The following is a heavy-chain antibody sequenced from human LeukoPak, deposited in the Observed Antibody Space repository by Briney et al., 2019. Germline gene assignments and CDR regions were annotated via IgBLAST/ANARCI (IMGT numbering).Heavy chain of an antibody. CDR2: MYSGGST. Sequence: SETLSLTCTVSGDSISGHYCNWIRQPAGKGLEWIGRMYSGGSTTYNPSLKSRVTMSIDTSKKQIFLKLSSVTAADTAVYYCARGDHCSPNWFDAWGQGILVTVSS. V-gene: IGHV4-4*07. J-gene: IGHJ5*02. CDR1: GDSISGHY. CDR3: ARGDHCSPNWFDA. D-gene: IGHD2-21*01.